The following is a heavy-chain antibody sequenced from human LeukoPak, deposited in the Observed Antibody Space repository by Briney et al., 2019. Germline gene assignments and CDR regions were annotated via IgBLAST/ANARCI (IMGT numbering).Heavy chain of an antibody. J-gene: IGHJ4*02. D-gene: IGHD6-19*01. V-gene: IGHV4-4*07. CDR3: AREKPGAVAGMNDY. CDR1: GGSISSYY. Sequence: SETLSLTCTVSGGSISSYYWSWIRQPAGKGLEWIGRIYTSGSTNYNPSLKSRVTMSVDTSKNQFSLKLSSVTAADTAAYYCAREKPGAVAGMNDYWGQGTLVTVSS. CDR2: IYTSGST.